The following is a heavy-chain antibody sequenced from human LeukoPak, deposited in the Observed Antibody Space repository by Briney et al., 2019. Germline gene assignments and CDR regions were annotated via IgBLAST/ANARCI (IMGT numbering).Heavy chain of an antibody. D-gene: IGHD6-13*01. V-gene: IGHV3-23*01. CDR1: GFTFSSYA. Sequence: GGSLRLSCAASGFTFSSYAMTWVRQAPGKGLEWVSVISGSGGTTYYADSVKGRFTISRDNSKNTLYLQMNSLRAEDTAVYYCAKARPRIAAAGPKDYWGQGTLVTVSS. CDR2: ISGSGGTT. J-gene: IGHJ4*02. CDR3: AKARPRIAAAGPKDY.